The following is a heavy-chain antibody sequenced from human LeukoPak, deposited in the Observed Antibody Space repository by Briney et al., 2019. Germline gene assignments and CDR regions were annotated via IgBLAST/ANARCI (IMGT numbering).Heavy chain of an antibody. CDR3: ARVALVDEPGHGSFSS. CDR2: GHYSGGT. V-gene: IGHV4-59*01. D-gene: IGHD1-1*01. Sequence: SETLSLTCAVSGVSITDYHWNWVRQPPGKGLEWIGFGHYSGGTYYNPSLKGRATVSVDTSRTQFSLRLNSVTAADTAVYYCARVALVDEPGHGSFSSWGQGTLVTVSS. CDR1: GVSITDYH. J-gene: IGHJ5*02.